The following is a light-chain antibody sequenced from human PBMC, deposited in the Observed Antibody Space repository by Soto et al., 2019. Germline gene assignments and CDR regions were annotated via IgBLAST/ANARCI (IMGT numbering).Light chain of an antibody. CDR1: QSVLYSSNTKNY. CDR3: QQYYTTPYT. V-gene: IGKV4-1*01. Sequence: DIVMTQSPDSLAVSLGERATINCKSSQSVLYSSNTKNYLAWYQQKSGQPPKLLITWAATRESGVPDRFSGSGSGTDFTLSISSLQAEDVAVYYCQQYYTTPYTFGQGTKLEI. CDR2: WAA. J-gene: IGKJ2*01.